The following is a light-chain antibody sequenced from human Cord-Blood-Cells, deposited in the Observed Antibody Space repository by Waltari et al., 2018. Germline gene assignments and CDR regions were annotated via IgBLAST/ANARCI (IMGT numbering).Light chain of an antibody. J-gene: IGKJ2*03. Sequence: DIQMTQSPSTLSASVGDRVTITCRASQSISSWLAWYQQKPGKAPKLLIYKASSLESGVPSRLSGSGAGTEFTLTISSLQPDGFATYYCQQYNSYSSFGQGTKLEIK. CDR1: QSISSW. CDR2: KAS. CDR3: QQYNSYSS. V-gene: IGKV1-5*03.